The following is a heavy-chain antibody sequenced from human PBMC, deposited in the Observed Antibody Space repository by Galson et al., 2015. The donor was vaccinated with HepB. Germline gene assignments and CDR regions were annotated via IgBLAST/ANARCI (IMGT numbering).Heavy chain of an antibody. V-gene: IGHV3-74*01. J-gene: IGHJ5*02. D-gene: IGHD3-3*01. CDR2: IDSAGSGT. CDR3: ARDGVRAIPSDL. CDR1: GFTISRYW. Sequence: SLRLSCAASGFTISRYWMHWVRQAPGEGLVWVSGIDSAGSGTSYADSLKGRITISKDSAKNTLYLQMDSLRVEDTAVYYCARDGVRAIPSDLWGQGTLVTVSA.